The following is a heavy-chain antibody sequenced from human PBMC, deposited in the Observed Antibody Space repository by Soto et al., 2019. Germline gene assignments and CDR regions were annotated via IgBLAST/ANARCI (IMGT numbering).Heavy chain of an antibody. CDR3: ASETYYDILTGYYNVFDY. CDR2: ISYDGSNK. D-gene: IGHD3-9*01. V-gene: IGHV3-30-3*01. J-gene: IGHJ4*02. Sequence: PGGSLSLSCAASGFTFSSYAMHWVRQAPGKGLEWVAVISYDGSNKYYADSVKGRFTISRDNSKNTLYLQMNSLRAEDTAVYYCASETYYDILTGYYNVFDYWGQGTLVTVSS. CDR1: GFTFSSYA.